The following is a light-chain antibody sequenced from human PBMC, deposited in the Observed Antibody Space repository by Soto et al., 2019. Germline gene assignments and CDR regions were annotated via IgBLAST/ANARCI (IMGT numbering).Light chain of an antibody. CDR2: EGS. CDR1: SSDVGSYNL. CDR3: CSYAGSSTDV. Sequence: QSALTQPASVSGSPGQSITISCTGTSSDVGSYNLVSWYQQHPGKAPKLMIYEGSQRPSGASNRFSGSKFGNTASLTISGLQAEDEAHYYCCSYAGSSTDVFGSGTKLTVL. V-gene: IGLV2-23*01. J-gene: IGLJ1*01.